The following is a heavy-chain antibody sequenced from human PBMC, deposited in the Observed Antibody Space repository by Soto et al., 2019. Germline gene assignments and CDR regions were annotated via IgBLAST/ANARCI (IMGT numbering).Heavy chain of an antibody. CDR1: GFSLSTSGVG. J-gene: IGHJ4*02. V-gene: IGHV2-5*02. CDR2: IYWDDDK. CDR3: ASRIGIAAFRPFDY. D-gene: IGHD6-13*01. Sequence: SGPTLVKPTQTLTLTCTFSGFSLSTSGVGVGWIRQPPGKALEWLALIYWDDDKRYSPSLKSRLTITKDTSKNQVVLTMTNMDPVDTATYYCASRIGIAAFRPFDYWGQGTLVTVSS.